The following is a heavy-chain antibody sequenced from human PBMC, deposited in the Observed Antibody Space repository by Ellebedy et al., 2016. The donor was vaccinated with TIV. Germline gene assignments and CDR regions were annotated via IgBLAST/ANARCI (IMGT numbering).Heavy chain of an antibody. CDR2: INQDGSDK. D-gene: IGHD3-16*01. CDR3: ATDGSYGDYRSPTHAFVM. J-gene: IGHJ3*02. Sequence: GGSLRLSCAVSGFAFSSYWMSWVRQAPGRGLEWVANINQDGSDKYYVDSVKGRFTIARDNAKNSLYLQMNSVRAEDTAVYYCATDGSYGDYRSPTHAFVMWGQGTLVTVSS. V-gene: IGHV3-7*01. CDR1: GFAFSSYW.